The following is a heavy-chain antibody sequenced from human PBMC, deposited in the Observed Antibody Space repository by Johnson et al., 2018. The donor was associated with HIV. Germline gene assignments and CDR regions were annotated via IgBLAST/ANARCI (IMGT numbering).Heavy chain of an antibody. J-gene: IGHJ3*02. CDR2: ITTAGVT. CDR1: GFPFSTYD. Sequence: VQLVGSGGGSVQPGGSLRLSCAASGFPFSTYDMPWVRQASGKGLEWVRGITTAGVTFYPGPVKGRFTIARDNSKNTLYLQMNSLSADDMAVYYCARRTVSELGDAFDIWGQGTMVTVSS. CDR3: ARRTVSELGDAFDI. D-gene: IGHD7-27*01. V-gene: IGHV3-13*01.